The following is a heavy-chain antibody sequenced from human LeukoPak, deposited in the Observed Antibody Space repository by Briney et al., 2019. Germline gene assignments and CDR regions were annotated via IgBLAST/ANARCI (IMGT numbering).Heavy chain of an antibody. V-gene: IGHV1-46*01. D-gene: IGHD2-8*01. J-gene: IGHJ4*02. Sequence: ASVKVSCKASGYTFTSYYMHWVRQAPGQGLEWMGIINPSGGSTSYAQKFQGRVTMTRDTSTSTVYRELSSLRSEDTAVYYCARGAYPTDLMLYGDYWGQGTLVTVSS. CDR1: GYTFTSYY. CDR2: INPSGGST. CDR3: ARGAYPTDLMLYGDY.